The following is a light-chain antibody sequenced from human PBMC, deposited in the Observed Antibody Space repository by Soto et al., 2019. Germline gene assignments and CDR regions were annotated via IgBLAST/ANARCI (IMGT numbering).Light chain of an antibody. CDR1: SSNLGAGYD. V-gene: IGLV1-40*01. J-gene: IGLJ3*02. CDR2: GNR. CDR3: QAYDYSLTASV. Sequence: QPVPTQPPSVSGAPGQRVTISCTGNSSNLGAGYDVHWYQQLPGAAPKLVIFGNRNRPSGIPERFSGSKSGTSASLAITGLQAEDEADYYCQAYDYSLTASVFGGGTKLTVL.